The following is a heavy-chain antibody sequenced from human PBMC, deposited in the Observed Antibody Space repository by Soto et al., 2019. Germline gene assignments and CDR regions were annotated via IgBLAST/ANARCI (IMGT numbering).Heavy chain of an antibody. V-gene: IGHV3-11*01. CDR3: ARVFRFAFDI. Sequence: PVGSLRLSCAASGFTFSDFYISWIRQAPGKGLEWVSYISSSAITIYYADSVKGRFTISRDNAKNPLYLQMNSLRAEDTAVYYCARVFRFAFDIWGQGTMVTVSS. J-gene: IGHJ3*02. CDR2: ISSSAITI. CDR1: GFTFSDFY.